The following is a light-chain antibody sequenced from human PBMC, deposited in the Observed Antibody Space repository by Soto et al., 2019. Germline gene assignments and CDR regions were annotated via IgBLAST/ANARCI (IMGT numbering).Light chain of an antibody. J-gene: IGKJ5*01. CDR1: QSVSSY. CDR2: DAS. CDR3: QQRSN. V-gene: IGKV3-11*01. Sequence: EIVLTQSPATLSLSPGERATLSCRASQSVSSYLAWYQQKPGQAPRLLIYDASNRATGIPARFSGSGSGTDVTLTISSLEPEDFVVYYCQQRSNFGQGTRLEIK.